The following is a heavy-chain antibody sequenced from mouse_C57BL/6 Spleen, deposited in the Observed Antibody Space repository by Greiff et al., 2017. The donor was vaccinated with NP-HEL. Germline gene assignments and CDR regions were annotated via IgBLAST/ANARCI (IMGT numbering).Heavy chain of an antibody. CDR1: GYTFTSYW. CDR2: IDPSDSYT. CDR3: ARGAWDAHYFDY. Sequence: QVQLQQPGAELVRPGTSVKLSCKASGYTFTSYWMHWVKQRPGQGLEWIGVIDPSDSYTNYNQKFKGKATLTVDTSSSTAYMQLSSLTSEDSAVYDCARGAWDAHYFDYWGQGTTLTVSS. J-gene: IGHJ2*01. V-gene: IGHV1-59*01. D-gene: IGHD4-1*01.